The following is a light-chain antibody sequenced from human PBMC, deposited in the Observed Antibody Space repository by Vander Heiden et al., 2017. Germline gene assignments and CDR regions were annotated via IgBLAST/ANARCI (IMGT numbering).Light chain of an antibody. J-gene: IGKJ1*01. Sequence: DIQMTQSPSSLSASVGDRVTITCRASQSMSIYLNWYQQKPGKAPKLLIYAASSLQSGVPSRFSGSGSGTDFTLTISSLQPEDFATYYCQQSYSTPPEGTFGQGTKVEIK. CDR1: QSMSIY. CDR2: AAS. CDR3: QQSYSTPPEGT. V-gene: IGKV1-39*01.